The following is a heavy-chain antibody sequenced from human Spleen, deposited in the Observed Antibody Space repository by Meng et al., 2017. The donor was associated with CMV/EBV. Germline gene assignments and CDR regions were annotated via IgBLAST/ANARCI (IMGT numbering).Heavy chain of an antibody. CDR1: GFTLSDFW. CDR2: IKEDGSEK. CDR3: AKDDNILTKSRYNYGYVDY. J-gene: IGHJ4*02. D-gene: IGHD5-18*01. Sequence: GESLKISCVVSGFTLSDFWMSWVRQAPGKGLEWVANIKEDGSEKYYVDSMKVRFTISRDNAKNSLYLQMNSLRDEDTAVYYCAKDDNILTKSRYNYGYVDYWGQGTLVTVSS. V-gene: IGHV3-7*03.